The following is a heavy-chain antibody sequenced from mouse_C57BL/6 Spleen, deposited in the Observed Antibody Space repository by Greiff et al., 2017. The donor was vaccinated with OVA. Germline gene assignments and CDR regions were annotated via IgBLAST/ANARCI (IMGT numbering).Heavy chain of an antibody. CDR3: ARERGGGSWFAY. Sequence: EVKLVESGGGLVKPGGSLKLSCAASGFTFSSYAMSWVRQTPEKRLEWVATISDGGSYTYYPDNVKGRFPISRDNAKNNLYLQMNHLRSEDTAMYYCARERGGGSWFAYWGQGTLVTVSA. J-gene: IGHJ3*01. CDR1: GFTFSSYA. CDR2: ISDGGSYT. V-gene: IGHV5-4*01.